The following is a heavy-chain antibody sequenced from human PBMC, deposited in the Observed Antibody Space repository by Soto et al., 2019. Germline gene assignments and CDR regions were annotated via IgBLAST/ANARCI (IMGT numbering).Heavy chain of an antibody. CDR3: GMDV. V-gene: IGHV1-18*01. CDR1: GYTFTRSG. Sequence: QVQLVQSGAEVKKPGASVKVSCKASGYTFTRSGISWVRQAPGQGPEWMGWISSYNGDTNYAQTFQGRVTMTTDTSTSTAYMELRSLRSDDTAVYYYGMDVWGQGTPVTVSS. J-gene: IGHJ6*02. CDR2: ISSYNGDT.